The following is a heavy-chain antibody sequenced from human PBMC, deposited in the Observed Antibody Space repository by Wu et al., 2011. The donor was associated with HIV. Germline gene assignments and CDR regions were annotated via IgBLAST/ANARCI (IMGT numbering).Heavy chain of an antibody. Sequence: LVQSGAEVKKPGASVKVSCKTSGNTFGSYDFNWVRQASGQGLEWMGWMNPNSGNAGYAQKFQGRVTMTKGASIGTAYMELSSLTSEDTAVYYCTIGRGSRPRFDPWGQGTLVTVSS. J-gene: IGHJ5*02. D-gene: IGHD3-10*01. V-gene: IGHV1-8*02. CDR2: MNPNSGNA. CDR1: GNTFGSYD. CDR3: TIGRGSRPRFDP.